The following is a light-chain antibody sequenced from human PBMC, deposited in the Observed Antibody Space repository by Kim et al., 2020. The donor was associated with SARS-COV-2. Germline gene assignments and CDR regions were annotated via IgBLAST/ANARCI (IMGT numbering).Light chain of an antibody. Sequence: NFMLTQPHSVSESPGKTVTISCTRSSGSIASNYVQWYQQRPGSAPTTVIYEDNQRPSGVPDRFSGSIDSSSNSASLTISGLKTEDEADYYCQFYDSSNQVFGGWTQLTVL. CDR1: SGSIASNY. CDR3: QFYDSSNQV. J-gene: IGLJ3*02. V-gene: IGLV6-57*04. CDR2: EDN.